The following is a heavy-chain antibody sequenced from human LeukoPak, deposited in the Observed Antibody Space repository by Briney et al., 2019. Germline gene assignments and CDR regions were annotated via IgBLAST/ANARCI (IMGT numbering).Heavy chain of an antibody. CDR3: AKDVGYCSSTTCYKPFDY. CDR2: FSGSGGST. Sequence: GGSLRLSCAASGFTFSSYGMHWVRQAPGKGLEWVSAFSGSGGSTYYADSVKGRFTISRDNSKNTLYLQMNSLRAEDTAVYYCAKDVGYCSSTTCYKPFDYWGQGTLVTVSS. J-gene: IGHJ4*02. CDR1: GFTFSSYG. D-gene: IGHD2-2*02. V-gene: IGHV3-23*01.